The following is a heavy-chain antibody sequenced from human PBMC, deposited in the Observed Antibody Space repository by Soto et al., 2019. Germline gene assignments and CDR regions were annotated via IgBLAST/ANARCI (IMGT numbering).Heavy chain of an antibody. CDR2: IIPIFGTA. D-gene: IGHD3-22*01. CDR1: GGTFSSYA. Sequence: SVKVSCKASGGTFSSYAISWVRQAPGQGLEWMGGIIPIFGTANYAQKFQGRVTITADESTSTAYMELSSLRSEDTAVYYCARGFYYDSSGDSLGYYYYYGMDVWGQGTTVTVSS. V-gene: IGHV1-69*13. J-gene: IGHJ6*02. CDR3: ARGFYYDSSGDSLGYYYYYGMDV.